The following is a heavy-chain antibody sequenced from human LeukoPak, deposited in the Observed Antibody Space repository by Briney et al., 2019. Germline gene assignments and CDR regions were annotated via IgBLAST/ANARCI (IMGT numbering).Heavy chain of an antibody. J-gene: IGHJ6*03. D-gene: IGHD1-1*01. CDR1: GYTFTGYC. V-gene: IGHV1-2*02. CDR3: ARVPGDYYYMDV. Sequence: ASVKVSCKASGYTFTGYCMHWVRQAPGQGLEWMGWINPNSGGTNYAQKFQGRVTMTRDTSISTAYMELSRLRSDDTAVYYCARVPGDYYYMDVRGKGTTVTVSS. CDR2: INPNSGGT.